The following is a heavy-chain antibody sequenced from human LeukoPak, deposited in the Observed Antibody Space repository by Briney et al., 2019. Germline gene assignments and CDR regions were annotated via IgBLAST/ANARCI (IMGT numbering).Heavy chain of an antibody. V-gene: IGHV5-51*01. D-gene: IGHD3-22*01. CDR1: GYSFTSYW. CDR2: IYPGDSDT. J-gene: IGHJ6*03. CDR3: AITYYYDSSGYSHYYYYMDV. Sequence: GESLKISRKGSGYSFTSYWIGWVRQMPGKGLEWMGIIYPGDSDTRYSPSFQGQVTISADKSISTAYLQWSSLKASDTAMYYCAITYYYDSSGYSHYYYYMDVWGKGTTVTVSS.